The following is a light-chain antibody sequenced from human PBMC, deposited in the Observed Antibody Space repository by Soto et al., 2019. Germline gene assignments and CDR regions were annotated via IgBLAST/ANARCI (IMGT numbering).Light chain of an antibody. Sequence: DIQMTQSPSTLSASVGDRVAITCRASQSISRWLAWYQQKPGKAPILIYKASSLQSGVPSRFSGSGSVTEFTLTISSLQPDDFATYYCQQYSSYPTFGQGTKVEIK. J-gene: IGKJ1*01. CDR2: KAS. CDR3: QQYSSYPT. V-gene: IGKV1-5*03. CDR1: QSISRW.